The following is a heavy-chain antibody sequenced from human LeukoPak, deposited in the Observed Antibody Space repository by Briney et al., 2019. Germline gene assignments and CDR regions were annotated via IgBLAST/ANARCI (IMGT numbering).Heavy chain of an antibody. J-gene: IGHJ4*02. V-gene: IGHV3-30-3*01. CDR1: GFTFSSYA. CDR2: ISYDGSNK. D-gene: IGHD1-1*01. Sequence: GGSLRLSCAASGFTFSSYAMHWVRQAPDKGLEWVAVISYDGSNKYYADSVKGRFTISRDNSKNTLYLQMNSLRAEDTALYYCAKDFVRYNIQFDYWGQGALVTVSS. CDR3: AKDFVRYNIQFDY.